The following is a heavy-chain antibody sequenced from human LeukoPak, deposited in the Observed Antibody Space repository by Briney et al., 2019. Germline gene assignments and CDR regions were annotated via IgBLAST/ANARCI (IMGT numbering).Heavy chain of an antibody. V-gene: IGHV3-30-3*01. Sequence: GGSLRLSCAASGFTFSSYAMHWVRQAPGKGLEWVAVISYDGSNKYYADSVKGRFTISRDNSKNTLYLQMNSPRAEDTAVYYCARDRRRERWLQLRHTIYYYYGMDVWGQGTTVTVSS. CDR3: ARDRRRERWLQLRHTIYYYYGMDV. D-gene: IGHD5-24*01. J-gene: IGHJ6*02. CDR1: GFTFSSYA. CDR2: ISYDGSNK.